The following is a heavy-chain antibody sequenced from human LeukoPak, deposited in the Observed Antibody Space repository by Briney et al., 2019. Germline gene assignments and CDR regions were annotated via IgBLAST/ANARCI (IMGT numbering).Heavy chain of an antibody. CDR3: ARALVVVTGGPYFDY. CDR1: GFTFSSYG. Sequence: GGSLRLSCAASGFTFSSYGMHWVRQAPGKGLEWVAVIWYGGSNKYYADSVKGRFTISRDNSKNTLYLQMNSLRAEDTAVYYCARALVVVTGGPYFDYWGQGTLVTVSS. CDR2: IWYGGSNK. V-gene: IGHV3-33*08. J-gene: IGHJ4*02. D-gene: IGHD2-21*02.